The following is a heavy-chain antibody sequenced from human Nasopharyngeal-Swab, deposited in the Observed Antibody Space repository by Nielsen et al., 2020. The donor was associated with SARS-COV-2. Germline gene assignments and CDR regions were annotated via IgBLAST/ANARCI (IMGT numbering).Heavy chain of an antibody. CDR3: ARDMIRGVYDY. V-gene: IGHV4-30-4*01. J-gene: IGHJ4*02. D-gene: IGHD3-10*01. Sequence: SETLSLTCTVSGDSISSGSYYWNWVRQPPGKGLEWIGHIYYSGSTYYKPSLKSRGIISLDASKNQFSLTLRSVTAADTAVYYCARDMIRGVYDYWGQGTLVTVSS. CDR2: IYYSGST. CDR1: GDSISSGSYY.